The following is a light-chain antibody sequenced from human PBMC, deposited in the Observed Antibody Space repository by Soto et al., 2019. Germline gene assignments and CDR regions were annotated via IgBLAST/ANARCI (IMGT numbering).Light chain of an antibody. Sequence: QSALTQPASVSGSPGQSIAISCTGTSSDVGGYNSVSWYQQHPGKVPKLIIYEVTHRPSGVSNRFSGSKSGNTASLTISGLQADDEADYYCSSYAGRSTFEVFGGGTKVTVL. CDR1: SSDVGGYNS. CDR2: EVT. V-gene: IGLV2-14*01. CDR3: SSYAGRSTFEV. J-gene: IGLJ3*02.